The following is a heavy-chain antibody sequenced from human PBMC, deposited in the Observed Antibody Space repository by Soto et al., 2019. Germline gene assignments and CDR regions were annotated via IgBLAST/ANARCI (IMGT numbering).Heavy chain of an antibody. V-gene: IGHV1-69*01. CDR1: GGTFSNYA. CDR3: ARDHRLTTGEIDC. CDR2: IVPMFGTA. J-gene: IGHJ4*02. Sequence: QVQLVQSGAEVKKPGSSVMVSCKASGGTFSNYAISWVRQAPGQGLEWMGGIVPMFGTATYVQKFQDRVKITADESTSTAYLVLSSLRSEDTAVYYCARDHRLTTGEIDCWGQGTLVVVSS. D-gene: IGHD4-17*01.